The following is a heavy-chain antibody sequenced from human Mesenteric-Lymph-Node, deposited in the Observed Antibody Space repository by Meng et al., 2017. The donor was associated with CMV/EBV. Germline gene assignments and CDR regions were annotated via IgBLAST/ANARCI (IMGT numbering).Heavy chain of an antibody. CDR2: ISSNGSRS. J-gene: IGHJ4*02. CDR3: QYTSPSDSDRYYFDY. V-gene: IGHV3-74*01. Sequence: GESLKISCAASGFTFRSYWMHWVRQAPGKGLVWVSHISSNGSRSNYAASVKGRFTISRDYARNTLYLQMNSLRAEDSGVYYCQYTSPSDSDRYYFDYWGQGTLVTVSS. CDR1: GFTFRSYW. D-gene: IGHD2-2*01.